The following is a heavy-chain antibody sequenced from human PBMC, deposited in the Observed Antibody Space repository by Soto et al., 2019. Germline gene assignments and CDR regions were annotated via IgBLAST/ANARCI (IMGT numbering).Heavy chain of an antibody. Sequence: GGSLRLSCAASGFTFRSYAIHWVRQAPGKGLEWVAVISRDGSNKYYVDSVKGRFTISRDNSKDTVYLQMNSLRDEDSAMFYCARSRSGAVADSFDFWGQGTLVTV. J-gene: IGHJ4*02. V-gene: IGHV3-30*04. CDR2: ISRDGSNK. CDR3: ARSRSGAVADSFDF. D-gene: IGHD3-10*01. CDR1: GFTFRSYA.